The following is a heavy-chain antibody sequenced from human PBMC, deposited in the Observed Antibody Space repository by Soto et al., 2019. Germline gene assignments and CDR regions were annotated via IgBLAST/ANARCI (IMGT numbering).Heavy chain of an antibody. V-gene: IGHV1-69*15. CDR1: GGTFSNYA. D-gene: IGHD3-16*01. J-gene: IGHJ5*02. CDR2: IIPIFGST. Sequence: QVQLLQSGAEVNKPGSSVKVSCKASGGTFSNYAITWVRQAPGQGLEWLGSIIPIFGSTNFAQKFQGRVTLTADESTTTVYMELSSLISDYTAVYYCAKDGGKDGDFGNWFDPWGQGTLVTVSS. CDR3: AKDGGKDGDFGNWFDP.